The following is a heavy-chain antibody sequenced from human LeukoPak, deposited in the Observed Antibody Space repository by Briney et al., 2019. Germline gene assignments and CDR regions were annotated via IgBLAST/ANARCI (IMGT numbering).Heavy chain of an antibody. V-gene: IGHV3-23*01. J-gene: IGHJ6*03. CDR2: ISAGGDLT. Sequence: PGGSLRLSRAASGFTFSSYGMSWVRQAPGKGLEWVAAISAGGDLTNYADSVKGRFTISRDNSKNTLYLQMNSLRAEDTAVYYCANGNRCTSPNCLGYYYFYMDVWGKGTTVTVSS. CDR3: ANGNRCTSPNCLGYYYFYMDV. CDR1: GFTFSSYG. D-gene: IGHD2-8*01.